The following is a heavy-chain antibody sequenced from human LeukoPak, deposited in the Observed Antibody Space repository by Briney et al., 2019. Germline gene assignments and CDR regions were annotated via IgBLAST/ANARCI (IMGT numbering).Heavy chain of an antibody. CDR1: GFTFSNYA. Sequence: GGSLRLSCAASGFTFSNYAMSWVRQTPGKGLECVSDVTGSGGDTYYTGSVNGRFTISRDNSKNTLYLQMNSLRAEDTAVYYCARGTLEHCSGASCYPLDSWGQGTLVTVSS. CDR2: VTGSGGDT. D-gene: IGHD2-15*01. V-gene: IGHV3-23*01. J-gene: IGHJ5*01. CDR3: ARGTLEHCSGASCYPLDS.